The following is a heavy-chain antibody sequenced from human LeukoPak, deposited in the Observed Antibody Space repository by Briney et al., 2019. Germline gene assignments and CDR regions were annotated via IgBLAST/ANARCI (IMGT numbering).Heavy chain of an antibody. Sequence: PSETLSLTCAVYGGSFSGYYWGWIRQPPGKGLEWIGSIYYSGSTYYNPSLKSRVTISVDTSKNQFSLKLSSVTAADTAVYYCARHLGGYYYGSGSYYSRPYQVDYWGQGTLVTVSS. D-gene: IGHD3-10*01. V-gene: IGHV4-39*01. CDR1: GGSFSGYY. CDR2: IYYSGST. CDR3: ARHLGGYYYGSGSYYSRPYQVDY. J-gene: IGHJ4*02.